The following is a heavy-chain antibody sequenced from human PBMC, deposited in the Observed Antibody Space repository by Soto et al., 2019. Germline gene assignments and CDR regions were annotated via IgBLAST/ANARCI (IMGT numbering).Heavy chain of an antibody. CDR2: IYYSGST. CDR3: AVVVVPAARRRYYYGMDV. V-gene: IGHV4-39*01. Sequence: QLQLQESGPGLVTPSETLSLTCTVSGGSISSSSYYWGWIRQPPGKGLEWIGSIYYSGSTYYNPSLKSRVTISVDTSKNQFSLKMSSVTAADTAVYYCAVVVVPAARRRYYYGMDVWGQGTTVTVSS. CDR1: GGSISSSSYY. J-gene: IGHJ6*02. D-gene: IGHD2-2*01.